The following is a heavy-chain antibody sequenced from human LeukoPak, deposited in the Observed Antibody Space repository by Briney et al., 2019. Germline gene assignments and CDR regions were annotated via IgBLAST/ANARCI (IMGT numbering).Heavy chain of an antibody. CDR2: IRYDGSNK. D-gene: IGHD2-2*01. V-gene: IGHV3-30*02. Sequence: GGSLRLSCAASGFTFSSYGMHWVRQAPGKGLEWVVFIRYDGSNKYYADSVKGRFTISRDNSKNTLYLQMNSLRAEDTAVYYCACSTSFVGEIDYWGQGTLVTVSS. J-gene: IGHJ4*02. CDR3: ACSTSFVGEIDY. CDR1: GFTFSSYG.